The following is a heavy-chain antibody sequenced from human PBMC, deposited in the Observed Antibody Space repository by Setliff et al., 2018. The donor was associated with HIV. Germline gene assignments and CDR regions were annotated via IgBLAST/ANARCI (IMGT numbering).Heavy chain of an antibody. Sequence: SETLSLTCTVSGDSITSGGYFWSWIRQHPGKGLEWIGHIYYSGSTYYNPSVKSRVTISVDTSKNQFSLKLSSVTAADTAVYYCARDMMYHYDRSGYRRGDWFDPWGQGTLVTVSS. D-gene: IGHD3-22*01. J-gene: IGHJ5*02. V-gene: IGHV4-31*03. CDR3: ARDMMYHYDRSGYRRGDWFDP. CDR1: GDSITSGGYF. CDR2: IYYSGST.